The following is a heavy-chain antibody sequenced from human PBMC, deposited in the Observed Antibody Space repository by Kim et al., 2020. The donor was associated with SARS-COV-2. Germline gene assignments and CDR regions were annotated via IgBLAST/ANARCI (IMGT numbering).Heavy chain of an antibody. CDR1: GGSFSGYN. Sequence: SETLSLTCAVYGGSFSGYNWSWIRQPPGKWLEWIGEINHSGSTNYNPSLKSRVTISVDTSKNQFSLKLSSVTAADTAVYYCARGLNIVVVVAANWFDPWGQGTLVTVSS. V-gene: IGHV4-34*01. J-gene: IGHJ5*02. D-gene: IGHD2-15*01. CDR2: INHSGST. CDR3: ARGLNIVVVVAANWFDP.